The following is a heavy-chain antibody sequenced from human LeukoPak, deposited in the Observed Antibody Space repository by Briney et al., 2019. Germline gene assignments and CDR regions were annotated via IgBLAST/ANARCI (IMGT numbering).Heavy chain of an antibody. J-gene: IGHJ4*02. CDR3: ARDQNCGGDCYGFDY. D-gene: IGHD2-21*01. CDR1: GFTVSSNY. CDR2: IYSGGRT. Sequence: PGGSLRLSCAASGFTVSSNYMSWVRQAPGRGLEWGSVIYSGGRTYYADSVKGRFTISRDNSKNTLYLQMNSLRAEDTAVYYCARDQNCGGDCYGFDYWGQGTLVTVSS. V-gene: IGHV3-66*02.